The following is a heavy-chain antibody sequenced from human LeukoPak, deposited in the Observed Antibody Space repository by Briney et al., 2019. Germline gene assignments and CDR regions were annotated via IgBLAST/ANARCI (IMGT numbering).Heavy chain of an antibody. CDR1: GGSFSNYC. CDR3: ARGLYSSGWQAITPNRIIYGMDV. D-gene: IGHD6-19*01. Sequence: SETLSLTCAVYGGSFSNYCWTWIRQPPGKGLEWIGEINHGGSTNYKPSLKSRVTISIDTSKNQFSLKLSSVTAADTAVYYCARGLYSSGWQAITPNRIIYGMDVWGQGTTVTVSS. CDR2: INHGGST. J-gene: IGHJ6*02. V-gene: IGHV4-34*01.